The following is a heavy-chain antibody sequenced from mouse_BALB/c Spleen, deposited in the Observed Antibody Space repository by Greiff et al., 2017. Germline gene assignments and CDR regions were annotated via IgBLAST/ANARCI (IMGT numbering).Heavy chain of an antibody. CDR2: INPSNGGT. D-gene: IGHD1-1*01. CDR3: TRGYGYAMDY. CDR1: GYTFTSYY. J-gene: IGHJ4*01. V-gene: IGHV1S81*02. Sequence: QVQLKQSGADLVKPGASVKLSCKASGYTFTSYYMYWVKQRPGQGLEWIGEINPSNGGTNFNEKFKSKATLTVDKSSSTAYMQLSSLTSEDSAVYYCTRGYGYAMDYWGQGTSVTVSS.